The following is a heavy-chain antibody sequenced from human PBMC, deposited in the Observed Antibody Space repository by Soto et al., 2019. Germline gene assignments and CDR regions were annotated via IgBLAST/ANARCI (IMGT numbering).Heavy chain of an antibody. CDR1: GFTFSSYW. CDR2: INSDGSST. CDR3: ARDRVPAAYYYYYYYMDV. J-gene: IGHJ6*03. D-gene: IGHD2-2*01. Sequence: GGSLRLSCAASGFTFSSYWMHWVRQAPGKGLVWVSRINSDGSSTSYADSVKGRFTISRDNAKNTLYLQMNSLRAEDTAVYYCARDRVPAAYYYYYYYMDVWGKGTTVTVS. V-gene: IGHV3-74*01.